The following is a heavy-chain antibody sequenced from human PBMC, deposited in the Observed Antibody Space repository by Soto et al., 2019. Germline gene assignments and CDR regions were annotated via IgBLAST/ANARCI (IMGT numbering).Heavy chain of an antibody. J-gene: IGHJ5*02. V-gene: IGHV4-34*01. CDR3: ARTVLRYFDWLLPLDP. Sequence: SETLSLTCAVYGGSFSGYYWSWIRQPPGKGLEWIGEINHSGSTNYNPSLKSRVTISVDTSKNQFSLKLSSVTAADTAVYYCARTVLRYFDWLLPLDPWGQGTLVTVSS. CDR1: GGSFSGYY. D-gene: IGHD3-9*01. CDR2: INHSGST.